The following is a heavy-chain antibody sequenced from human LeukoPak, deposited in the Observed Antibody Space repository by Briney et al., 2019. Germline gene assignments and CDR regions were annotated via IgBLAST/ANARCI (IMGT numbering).Heavy chain of an antibody. CDR2: IYYSGST. D-gene: IGHD3-22*01. V-gene: IGHV4-39*07. CDR3: ARELGYYDSSGYSDAFDI. J-gene: IGHJ3*02. Sequence: PSETLSLTCTVSGDSISSSSYYWGWIRQPPGKGLEWIGSIYYSGSTYYNPSLKSRVTISVDTSKNQFSLKLSSVTAADTAVYYCARELGYYDSSGYSDAFDIWGQGTMVTVSS. CDR1: GDSISSSSYY.